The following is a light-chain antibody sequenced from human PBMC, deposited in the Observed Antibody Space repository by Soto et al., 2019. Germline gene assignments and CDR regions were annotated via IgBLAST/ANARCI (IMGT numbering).Light chain of an antibody. V-gene: IGKV3-20*01. Sequence: EIVLTHSTCTLSLSPGERATLSCLAIQSVSSSYLAWYQQEPGQAPRLLIYGASSRATGIPDRFSGSGSGTDFTLTISRLEPADFAVYYCQQYGSSPGRTFGQGTKVDIK. CDR1: QSVSSSY. J-gene: IGKJ1*01. CDR3: QQYGSSPGRT. CDR2: GAS.